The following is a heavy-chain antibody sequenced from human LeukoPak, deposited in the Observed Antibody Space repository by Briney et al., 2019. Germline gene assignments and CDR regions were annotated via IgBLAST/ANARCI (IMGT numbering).Heavy chain of an antibody. CDR1: GFTFSSYW. CDR3: ARGGAHGMDV. CDR2: IKQGGSDK. D-gene: IGHD1-26*01. V-gene: IGHV3-7*03. J-gene: IGHJ6*02. Sequence: GGSLRLSCAASGFTFSSYWMSWVRQAPGKGLEWVANIKQGGSDKYYVDSVKGRFTISRDNAKNSLYLQMNSLRAGDTAVYYCARGGAHGMDVWGQGTTVTVSS.